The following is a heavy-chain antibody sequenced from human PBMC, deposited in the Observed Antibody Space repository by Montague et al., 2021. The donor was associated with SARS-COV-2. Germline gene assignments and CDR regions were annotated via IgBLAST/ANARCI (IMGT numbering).Heavy chain of an antibody. V-gene: IGHV3-30*01. CDR3: TRGRPASSYYYYDMDV. J-gene: IGHJ6*02. Sequence: SLRLSCAASGFTFGSFPIHWVRQAPGKGLQWVTVISSDGGKKYYADSVRGRFTVSRDNSENTLYLQLNSLRPDDTAVYFCTRGRPASSYYYYDMDVWGQGTTFTVS. CDR1: GFTFGSFP. D-gene: IGHD3-10*01. CDR2: ISSDGGKK.